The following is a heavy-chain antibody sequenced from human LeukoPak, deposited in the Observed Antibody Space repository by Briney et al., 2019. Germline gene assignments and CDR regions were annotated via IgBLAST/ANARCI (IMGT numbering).Heavy chain of an antibody. Sequence: GGSLRLSCAASGFNFDDYTMHWVRQAPGKGLEWVSLISWNGGSTYYADSVKGRFTISRDNSKNSLYLQMNSLRTEDTALYYCAKHTLVGAYDYWGQGTLVTVSS. CDR1: GFNFDDYT. J-gene: IGHJ4*02. CDR2: ISWNGGST. D-gene: IGHD1-26*01. CDR3: AKHTLVGAYDY. V-gene: IGHV3-43*01.